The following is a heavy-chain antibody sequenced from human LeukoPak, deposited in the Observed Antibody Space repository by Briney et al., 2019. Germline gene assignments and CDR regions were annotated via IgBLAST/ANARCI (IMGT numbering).Heavy chain of an antibody. D-gene: IGHD6-13*01. CDR1: GFTFSSYA. CDR2: ISGSGGST. CDR3: AIAPEQQLVLFDY. J-gene: IGHJ4*02. V-gene: IGHV3-23*01. Sequence: GGSLRLSCAASGFTFSSYAMSWVRQAPGKGLEWVSAISGSGGSTYYADSVKGRFTISRDNSKNTLYLQMNSLRAEDTAVYYCAIAPEQQLVLFDYWGQGTLVTVSS.